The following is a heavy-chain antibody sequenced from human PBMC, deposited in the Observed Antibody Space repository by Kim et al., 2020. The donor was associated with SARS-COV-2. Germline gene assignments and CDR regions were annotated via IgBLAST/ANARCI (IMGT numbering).Heavy chain of an antibody. CDR3: TRVPKGPAAPQNHGLDV. Sequence: GVSLRLSCAASGFTFSTCDMHWVRQVTGKGLEWVSTIGIGGDTYYPGSVKGRFTISRDNAKNLLYLQMNSLRAGDTAVYYCTRVPKGPAAPQNHGLDVWGQGTTVTVSS. D-gene: IGHD6-13*01. V-gene: IGHV3-13*01. CDR2: IGIGGDT. J-gene: IGHJ6*02. CDR1: GFTFSTCD.